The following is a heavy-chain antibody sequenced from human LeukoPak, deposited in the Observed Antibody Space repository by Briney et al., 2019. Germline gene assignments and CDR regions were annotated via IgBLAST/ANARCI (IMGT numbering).Heavy chain of an antibody. D-gene: IGHD3-10*01. V-gene: IGHV4-59*01. CDR1: GFTFSSYA. J-gene: IGHJ6*02. CDR2: MFYSGIT. Sequence: PGGSLRLSCAASGFTFSSYAMSWIRQPPGKGLQWIGYMFYSGITNYNPSLKSRVTISVHTSKNQFSLKLSSVTAADTAVYYCARLLESDLNYGMDVWGQGTTVTVSS. CDR3: ARLLESDLNYGMDV.